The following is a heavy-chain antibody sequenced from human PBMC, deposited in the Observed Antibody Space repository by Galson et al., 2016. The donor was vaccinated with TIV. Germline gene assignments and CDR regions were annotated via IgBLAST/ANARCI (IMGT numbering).Heavy chain of an antibody. J-gene: IGHJ1*01. CDR3: AKVADHRGYSDGWPDY. CDR2: TPYDGNNR. D-gene: IGHD6-19*01. V-gene: IGHV3-30*02. CDR1: GFTFSAFG. Sequence: SLRLSCAASGFTFSAFGMHWVRQSPGMGLEWVAFTPYDGNNRYIADSLKGRFTISRDNARNVLYLQMSDLRPEDTAIYHCAKVADHRGYSDGWPDYWGQGTLVTVSS.